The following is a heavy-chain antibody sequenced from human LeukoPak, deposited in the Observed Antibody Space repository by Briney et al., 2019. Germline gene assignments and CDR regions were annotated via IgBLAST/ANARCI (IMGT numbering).Heavy chain of an antibody. CDR3: ARSYGSGSYFDY. CDR1: GGSISSYY. J-gene: IGHJ4*02. V-gene: IGHV4-59*01. Sequence: SETLSLTCTVSGGSISSYYWSWIRQSSGKGLEWIGYIYYKGSTNYNPSLKSRVTMSVDTSKNQFSLKLRSVTAADTAVYYCARSYGSGSYFDYWGQGTLVTVSS. CDR2: IYYKGST. D-gene: IGHD3-10*01.